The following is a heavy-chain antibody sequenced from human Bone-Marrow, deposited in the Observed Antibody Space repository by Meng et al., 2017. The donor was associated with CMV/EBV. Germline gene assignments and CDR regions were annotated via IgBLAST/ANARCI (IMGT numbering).Heavy chain of an antibody. CDR3: ARVAYDFWSGCGY. J-gene: IGHJ4*02. CDR2: IRYDGSNK. D-gene: IGHD3-3*01. Sequence: GESLKISCAASGFTFSSYGMHWVRQAPGKGLEWVAFIRYDGSNKYYADSVKGRFTISRDNSKNTLYLQMNSLRTEDTALYYCARVAYDFWSGCGYWGQGTLVTVSS. CDR1: GFTFSSYG. V-gene: IGHV3-30*02.